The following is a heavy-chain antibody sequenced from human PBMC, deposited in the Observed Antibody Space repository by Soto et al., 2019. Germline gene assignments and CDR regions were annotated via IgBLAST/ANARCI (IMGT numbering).Heavy chain of an antibody. CDR1: GFTFSTYG. CDR2: TSYDGNNK. V-gene: IGHV3-30*18. Sequence: QVQLVESGGGVVQPGRSLRLSCAASGFTFSTYGMHWVRQAPGKGLEWVSLTSYDGNNKYYAYSVKGRFTISRDNSKNTLYLQMNSPRAEDTAVYYCAKDYYDTSGPFDYWGQGTLVTVSS. D-gene: IGHD3-22*01. J-gene: IGHJ4*02. CDR3: AKDYYDTSGPFDY.